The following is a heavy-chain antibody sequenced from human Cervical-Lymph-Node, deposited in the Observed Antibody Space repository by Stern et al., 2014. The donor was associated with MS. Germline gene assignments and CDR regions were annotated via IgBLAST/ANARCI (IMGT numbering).Heavy chain of an antibody. CDR3: ARGRPTPGYSSSWYVSPNNWFDP. J-gene: IGHJ5*02. V-gene: IGHV1-8*01. CDR2: MNPNRGNT. CDR1: GYTFTSYD. Sequence: VQLVQSGAEVKKPGASVKVSCKASGYTFTSYDINWVRQATGQGLERLGWMNPNRGNTGSAQQFQGRVTMTRNTSISTAYMELSSLRSEDTAVYYCARGRPTPGYSSSWYVSPNNWFDPWGQGTLVTVSS. D-gene: IGHD6-13*01.